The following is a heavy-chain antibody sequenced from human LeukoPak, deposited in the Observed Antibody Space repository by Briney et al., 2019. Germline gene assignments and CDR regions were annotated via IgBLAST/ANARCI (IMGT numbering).Heavy chain of an antibody. CDR2: IIPIFGTA. CDR3: AENYYGSGSYVDWFDP. CDR1: GGTFSSYA. D-gene: IGHD3-10*01. V-gene: IGHV1-69*05. J-gene: IGHJ5*02. Sequence: SVKVSCKASGGTFSSYAISWVRQAPGQGLEWMGRIIPIFGTANYAQKFQGRVTITTDESTSTAYMELSSLRSGDTAVYYCAENYYGSGSYVDWFDPWGQGTLVTVSS.